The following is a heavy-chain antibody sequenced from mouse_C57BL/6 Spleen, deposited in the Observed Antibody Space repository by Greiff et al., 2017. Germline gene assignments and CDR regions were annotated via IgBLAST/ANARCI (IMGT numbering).Heavy chain of an antibody. Sequence: EVQRVESGGGLVKPGGSLKLSCAASGYTFSDYGMHWVRQAPEKGLEWVANISRGSSTTYYDDTVKGRFTISRDNAYNTLFLQLLSLRSEDTAMYYGARGRDCTGKGNAMDYWGQGTSVTVSS. CDR3: ARGRDCTGKGNAMDY. D-gene: IGHD2-1*01. CDR1: GYTFSDYG. J-gene: IGHJ4*01. V-gene: IGHV5-17*01. CDR2: ISRGSSTT.